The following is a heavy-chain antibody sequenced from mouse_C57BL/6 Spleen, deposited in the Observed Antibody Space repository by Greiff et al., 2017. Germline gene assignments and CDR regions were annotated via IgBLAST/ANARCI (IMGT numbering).Heavy chain of an antibody. Sequence: QVQLQQPGAELVRPGSSVKLSCKASGYTFTSYWMHWVKQRPIQGLEWIGNIDPSDSETHYNQKFKDKATLTVDKSSSTAYMQLSSLTSEDSAVYYCARYDYDAACAYWGQGTLVTVSA. CDR3: ARYDYDAACAY. D-gene: IGHD2-4*01. CDR2: IDPSDSET. J-gene: IGHJ3*01. V-gene: IGHV1-52*01. CDR1: GYTFTSYW.